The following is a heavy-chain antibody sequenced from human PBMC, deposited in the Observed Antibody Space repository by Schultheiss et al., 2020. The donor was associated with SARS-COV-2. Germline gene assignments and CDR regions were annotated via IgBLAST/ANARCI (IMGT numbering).Heavy chain of an antibody. CDR2: IYYSGST. D-gene: IGHD2-2*01. J-gene: IGHJ6*04. CDR3: ASTLGPYCSSTSCYDRGDV. CDR1: GGSISSSY. Sequence: SETLSLTCTVSGGSISSSYWSWIRQPPGKGLEWIGYIYYSGSTNYNPSLKSRVTISVDTSKNQFSLKLSSVTAADTAVYYCASTLGPYCSSTSCYDRGDVWGKGTTVTVSS. V-gene: IGHV4-59*01.